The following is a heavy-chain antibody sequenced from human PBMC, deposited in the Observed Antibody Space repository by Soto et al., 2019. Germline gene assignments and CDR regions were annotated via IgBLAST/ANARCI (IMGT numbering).Heavy chain of an antibody. CDR3: ARARSSGWSEYFQH. D-gene: IGHD6-19*01. J-gene: IGHJ1*01. CDR2: ISSSSSTI. Sequence: EVQLVESGGGLVKPGGSLRLSCAASGFTFSSYSMNWVRQAPGKGLEWVSYISSSSSTIYYADSVKGRFTISRDNAKNSLYLQMNSLRDEDTAVYYCARARSSGWSEYFQHWGQGTLVTVSS. V-gene: IGHV3-48*02. CDR1: GFTFSSYS.